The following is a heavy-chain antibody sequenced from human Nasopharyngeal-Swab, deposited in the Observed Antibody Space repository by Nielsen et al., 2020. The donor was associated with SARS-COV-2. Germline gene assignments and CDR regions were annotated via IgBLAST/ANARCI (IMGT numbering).Heavy chain of an antibody. CDR1: GFTFSDSA. D-gene: IGHD2-15*01. J-gene: IGHJ4*02. Sequence: GESLKISCAASGFTFSDSAIHWVRQASGKGLEWVGRVRSKGNNYATAYSASVKGRFIIFRDDPTNTAYLQMNSLKTEDTAMYYCTRGSGGCYSGRDYWGQGTLVTVSS. CDR3: TRGSGGCYSGRDY. V-gene: IGHV3-73*01. CDR2: VRSKGNNYAT.